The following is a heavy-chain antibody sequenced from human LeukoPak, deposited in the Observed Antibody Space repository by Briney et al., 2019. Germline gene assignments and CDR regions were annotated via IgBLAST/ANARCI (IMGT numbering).Heavy chain of an antibody. CDR1: GFTFSSYS. Sequence: GGSLRLSCAASGFTFSSYSMNWVRQAPGKGLEWVSSISSSSSYIYYADSVKGRFTISRDNAKNSLYLQMNSLRAEDTAVYYCARDGPATVYLIAVAGTPDYWGQGTLVTVSS. J-gene: IGHJ4*02. V-gene: IGHV3-21*01. CDR2: ISSSSSYI. CDR3: ARDGPATVYLIAVAGTPDY. D-gene: IGHD6-19*01.